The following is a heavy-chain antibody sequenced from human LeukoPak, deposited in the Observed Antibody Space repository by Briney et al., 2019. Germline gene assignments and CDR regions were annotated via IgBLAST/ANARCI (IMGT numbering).Heavy chain of an antibody. CDR1: GYDFSIYT. V-gene: IGHV7-4-1*02. Sequence: ASVKVSCKPSGYDFSIYTLNWVRQVPGQGPEWMGWMNANTGKATYAQDFRGRFVFSFDSSVSTAYLEITSLQAADTAVYYCAREEGGLDVWGQGTTVIVSS. J-gene: IGHJ6*02. CDR2: MNANTGKA. CDR3: AREEGGLDV.